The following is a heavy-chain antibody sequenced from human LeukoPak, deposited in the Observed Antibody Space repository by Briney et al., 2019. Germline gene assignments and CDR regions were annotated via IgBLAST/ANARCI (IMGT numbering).Heavy chain of an antibody. J-gene: IGHJ6*03. CDR3: ARADYYDSSGYPAHYYYMDV. D-gene: IGHD3-22*01. Sequence: PSETLSLTCTVSGGSISSGSYYWSWIRQPAGKGLEWIGRIYTSGSTNYNPSLKSRVTISVDTSKNQFSLKLSPVTAADTAVYYCARADYYDSSGYPAHYYYMDVWGKGTTVTVSS. CDR1: GGSISSGSYY. CDR2: IYTSGST. V-gene: IGHV4-61*02.